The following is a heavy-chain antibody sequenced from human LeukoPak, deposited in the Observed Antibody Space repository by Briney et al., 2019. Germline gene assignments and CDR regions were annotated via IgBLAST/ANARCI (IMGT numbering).Heavy chain of an antibody. V-gene: IGHV4-39*01. CDR2: IYYSGST. Sequence: SETLSLTCTVSGGSISSSSYYWGWIRQPPGKGLEWIGSIYYSGSTYYNPSLKSRVTISVDTSKNQFSLKLSSVTAADTAVYYCARADCSGGSCYPNWFDPWGQGTLVTVSS. CDR3: ARADCSGGSCYPNWFDP. CDR1: GGSISSSSYY. J-gene: IGHJ5*02. D-gene: IGHD2-15*01.